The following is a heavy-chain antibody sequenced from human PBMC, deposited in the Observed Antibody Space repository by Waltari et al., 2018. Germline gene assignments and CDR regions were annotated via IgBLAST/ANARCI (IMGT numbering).Heavy chain of an antibody. CDR1: GFTFTSSA. V-gene: IGHV1-58*02. CDR2: IVVGSGNT. D-gene: IGHD5-12*01. J-gene: IGHJ6*03. Sequence: QMQLVQSGPEVKKPGTSVKVSCKASGFTFTSSAMQWVRQARGQRLEWIGWIVVGSGNTNYAQKFQERVTMTRDMSTSTAYMELSSLRSEDTAVYYCAALPKDGYNSNYYYMDVWGKGTTVTISS. CDR3: AALPKDGYNSNYYYMDV.